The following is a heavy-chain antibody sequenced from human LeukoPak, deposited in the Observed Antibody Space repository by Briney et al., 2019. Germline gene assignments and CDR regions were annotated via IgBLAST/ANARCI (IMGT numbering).Heavy chain of an antibody. CDR1: GFTFNTYG. Sequence: GGSLRLSCAASGFTFNTYGMNWVRQAPGKGLEWVSAISGSGGSTYYADSVKGRFTISRGNSNYTLYLQMNSLRTEDTAIYYCAKDMTGGWQLLYYFDYWGQGTLVTVSS. V-gene: IGHV3-23*01. CDR3: AKDMTGGWQLLYYFDY. J-gene: IGHJ4*02. D-gene: IGHD2-15*01. CDR2: ISGSGGST.